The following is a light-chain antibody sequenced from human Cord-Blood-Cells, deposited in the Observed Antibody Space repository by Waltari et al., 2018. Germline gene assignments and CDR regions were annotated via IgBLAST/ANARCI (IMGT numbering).Light chain of an antibody. Sequence: QSALTQPASVSGSPGKSITISCTGTSSDVGGYNYVSWYQQHPGKAPKLMIYDVSNRPSGVSNRFSGSKSGNTASRTISGLQAEDEADYYCSSYTSSSTWVFGGGTKLTVL. CDR1: SSDVGGYNY. CDR3: SSYTSSSTWV. J-gene: IGLJ3*02. CDR2: DVS. V-gene: IGLV2-14*03.